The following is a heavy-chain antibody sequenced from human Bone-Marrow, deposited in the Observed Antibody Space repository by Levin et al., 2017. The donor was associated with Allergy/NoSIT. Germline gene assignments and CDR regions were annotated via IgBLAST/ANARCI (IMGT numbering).Heavy chain of an antibody. D-gene: IGHD6-6*01. CDR2: ISSSSSTI. V-gene: IGHV3-48*01. CDR3: ATLDSSSPRYVHYGMDV. Sequence: PGGSLRLSCAASGFTFSSYSMNWVRQAPGKGLEWVSYISSSSSTIYYADSVKGRFTISRDNAKNSLYLQMNSLRAEDTAVYYCATLDSSSPRYVHYGMDVWGQGTTVTVSS. CDR1: GFTFSSYS. J-gene: IGHJ6*02.